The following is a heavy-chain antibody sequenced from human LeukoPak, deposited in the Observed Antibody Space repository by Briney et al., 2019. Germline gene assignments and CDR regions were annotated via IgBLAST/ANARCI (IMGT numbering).Heavy chain of an antibody. J-gene: IGHJ3*02. CDR1: GFTFSDYY. CDR2: ISYDGSNK. D-gene: IGHD6-13*01. V-gene: IGHV3-30*18. CDR3: AKRAAAAPGAFDI. Sequence: PGGSLRLSCAASGFTFSDYYLSWIRQAPGKGLEWVAVISYDGSNKYYADSVKGRFTISRDNSKNTLYLQMNSLRAEDTAVYYCAKRAAAAPGAFDIWGQGTMVTVSS.